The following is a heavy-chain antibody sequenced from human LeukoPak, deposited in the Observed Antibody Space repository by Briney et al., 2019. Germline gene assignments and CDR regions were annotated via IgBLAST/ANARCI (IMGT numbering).Heavy chain of an antibody. Sequence: GGSLRLSCAASGFTFRTCGMNWVRQAPGRGLEWLAYTSSNSRAIFYADSVKGRFTISRDNAKNLLYLQVNSLRAEDTAVYYCARDLGIAAAVTLDYWGQGTLVTVSS. CDR3: ARDLGIAAAVTLDY. CDR1: GFTFRTCG. J-gene: IGHJ4*02. V-gene: IGHV3-48*01. D-gene: IGHD6-13*01. CDR2: TSSNSRAI.